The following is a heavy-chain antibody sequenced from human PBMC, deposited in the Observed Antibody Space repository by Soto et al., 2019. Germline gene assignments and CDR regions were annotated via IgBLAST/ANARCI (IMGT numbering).Heavy chain of an antibody. D-gene: IGHD3-16*02. CDR3: ARLHSFGGVIDLDY. V-gene: IGHV3-7*03. J-gene: IGHJ4*02. Sequence: PGGCLRLSCAASGFSFSIYWMTWVRQAPGKGLEWVANIQQDGSEKNYVDSVKGRFTISRDNTKNIVYLQMNSLSADDSAVYYCARLHSFGGVIDLDYWGQGTLVTVSS. CDR1: GFSFSIYW. CDR2: IQQDGSEK.